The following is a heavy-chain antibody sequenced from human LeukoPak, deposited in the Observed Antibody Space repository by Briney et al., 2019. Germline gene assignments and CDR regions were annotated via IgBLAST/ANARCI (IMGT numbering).Heavy chain of an antibody. J-gene: IGHJ4*02. CDR2: IIPIFGTA. D-gene: IGHD3-10*01. CDR3: ARGDYYGSGTYYKKTVDY. V-gene: IGHV1-69*05. Sequence: SVKVSCKASGGTFSSYAISWVRQAPGQGLEWMGGIIPIFGTANYAQKFQGRVTITTDESTSTAYMELSSLRSEDTAVYYCARGDYYGSGTYYKKTVDYWGQGTLVTVSS. CDR1: GGTFSSYA.